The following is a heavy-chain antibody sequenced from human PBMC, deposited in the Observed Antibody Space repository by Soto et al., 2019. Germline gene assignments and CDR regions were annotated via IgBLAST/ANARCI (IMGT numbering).Heavy chain of an antibody. J-gene: IGHJ5*02. CDR2: MNPNSGNT. D-gene: IGHD6-13*01. V-gene: IGHV1-8*01. Sequence: QVQLVQSGAEVKKPGASVKVSCKASGYTFTSYDINWVRQATGQGLEWMGWMNPNSGNTGYAQKFQGRVTMTRNTSISTAYMELSSLRSEDTAVDYCARSRIAAAGRGSWFDPWGQGTLVTVSS. CDR3: ARSRIAAAGRGSWFDP. CDR1: GYTFTSYD.